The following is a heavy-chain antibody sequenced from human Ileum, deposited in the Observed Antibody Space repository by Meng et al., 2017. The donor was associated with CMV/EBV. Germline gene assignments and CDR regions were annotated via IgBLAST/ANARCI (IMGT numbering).Heavy chain of an antibody. CDR1: GGSISIFY. CDR3: ARESSCIRGICYDDYSFLAP. Sequence: SEPLSLTCTISGGSISIFYWSWIRQAPGKGLEWIGHVFYTGSTNYNPSLKSRVTISLDTSKSQSSLNLRSLTSADTAVYFCARESSCIRGICYDDYSFLAPWGQGNLVTVSS. V-gene: IGHV4-59*01. D-gene: IGHD4-11*01. CDR2: VFYTGST. J-gene: IGHJ5*02.